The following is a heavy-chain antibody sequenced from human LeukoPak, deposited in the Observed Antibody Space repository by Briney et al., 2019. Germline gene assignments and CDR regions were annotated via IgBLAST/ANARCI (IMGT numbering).Heavy chain of an antibody. CDR2: ISGSGGST. D-gene: IGHD4-17*01. CDR3: AKWTGSRGGSTVTTSYYFDY. CDR1: GFTFSSYA. Sequence: PGGSLRLSCAASGFTFSSYAMSWVRQAPGKGLEWVSAISGSGGSTYYADSVKGRFTISRDNSKNTLYLQMNSLRAEDTAVYYCAKWTGSRGGSTVTTSYYFDYWGQGTLVTVSS. V-gene: IGHV3-23*01. J-gene: IGHJ4*02.